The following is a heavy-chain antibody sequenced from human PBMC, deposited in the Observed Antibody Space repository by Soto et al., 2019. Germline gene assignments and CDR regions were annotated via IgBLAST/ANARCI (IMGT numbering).Heavy chain of an antibody. V-gene: IGHV4-39*01. J-gene: IGHJ4*02. D-gene: IGHD1-26*01. CDR3: ARLIGAGSVDY. CDR1: GGSISSSSYY. Sequence: SETLSLTCTVSGGSISSSSYYWGWMRQPPGKGLEWIGSIYYSGSTYYNPYLKSRVTISVDTSKNQFSRKLSSVTAADTAVYYCARLIGAGSVDYWGQGTLVTVSS. CDR2: IYYSGST.